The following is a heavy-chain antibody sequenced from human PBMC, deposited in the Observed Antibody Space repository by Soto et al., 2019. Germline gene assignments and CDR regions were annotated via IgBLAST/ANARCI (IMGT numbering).Heavy chain of an antibody. Sequence: EVQLVESGGGLIQPGGSLRLSCAVSGFTVSNNYMSWVRQAPGKGLEGVSVIYSGGYTAYGDSVKGRFTISRDNSKNPLYLQINRRRAPATAVFYWAPRPGGGGYWGQGTLVTVSS. V-gene: IGHV3-53*01. J-gene: IGHJ4*02. D-gene: IGHD6-6*01. CDR3: APRPGGGGY. CDR2: IYSGGYT. CDR1: GFTVSNNY.